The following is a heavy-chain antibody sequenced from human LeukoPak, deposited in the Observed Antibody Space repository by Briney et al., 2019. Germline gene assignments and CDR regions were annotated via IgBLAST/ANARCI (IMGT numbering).Heavy chain of an antibody. V-gene: IGHV3-21*01. CDR1: GFTFNTYT. Sequence: GGSLRLSCAASGFTFNTYTMNWVRQAPGKGLEWVSSMSGSGNYIYYADSVKGRFTISRDNAKNSLYLQMNSLRAEDTAVYYCARDYGCSSSWPNWFDPWGQGTLVTVSS. CDR3: ARDYGCSSSWPNWFDP. CDR2: MSGSGNYI. J-gene: IGHJ5*02. D-gene: IGHD6-13*01.